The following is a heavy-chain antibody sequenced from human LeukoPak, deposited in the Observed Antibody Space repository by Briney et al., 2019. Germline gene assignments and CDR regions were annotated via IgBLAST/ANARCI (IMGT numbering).Heavy chain of an antibody. V-gene: IGHV1-18*01. CDR2: ISAYNGNT. CDR3: ARTRDIVVVPATQPLNDY. Sequence: GASVKVSCKASVYTFTSYGISWVRPAPGQGLEWMGWISAYNGNTNYAQKLQGRVTMTTDTSTSTAYMELRSLRSDDTAVYYCARTRDIVVVPATQPLNDYWGQGTLVTVSS. J-gene: IGHJ4*02. CDR1: VYTFTSYG. D-gene: IGHD2-2*01.